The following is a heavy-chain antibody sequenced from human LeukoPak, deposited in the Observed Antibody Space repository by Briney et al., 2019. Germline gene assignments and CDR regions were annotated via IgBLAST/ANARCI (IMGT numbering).Heavy chain of an antibody. Sequence: GGSLRLSCAASGFTFSNAWMSWVRQAPGKGLEWVGRIKSKTDGGTTDYAAPVKGRFTISRDDSKYTLYLQMNSLKPEDTAVYYCTTRPYCSGGSCYLAAFDIWGQGTMVTVSS. D-gene: IGHD2-15*01. CDR3: TTRPYCSGGSCYLAAFDI. CDR1: GFTFSNAW. J-gene: IGHJ3*02. V-gene: IGHV3-15*01. CDR2: IKSKTDGGTT.